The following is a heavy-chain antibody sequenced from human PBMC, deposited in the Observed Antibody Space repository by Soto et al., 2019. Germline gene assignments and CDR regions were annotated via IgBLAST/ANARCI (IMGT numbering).Heavy chain of an antibody. CDR3: ANEVDVAFSSLQYGMDV. J-gene: IGHJ6*02. V-gene: IGHV3-30*14. D-gene: IGHD5-12*01. Sequence: QVQLVESGGGVVQPGRSLRLSCAASGFTFNNFAMHWVRQAPGKGLEWVAFISYDGTYKYYADSVRGRFTVYRDNSKSTLFLQMNSLKFEDMAVYVCANEVDVAFSSLQYGMDVWGQGTTVTVSS. CDR2: ISYDGTYK. CDR1: GFTFNNFA.